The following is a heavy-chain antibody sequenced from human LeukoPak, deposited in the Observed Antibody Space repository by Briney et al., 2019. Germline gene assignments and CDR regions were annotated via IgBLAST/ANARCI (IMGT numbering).Heavy chain of an antibody. D-gene: IGHD4-11*01. CDR3: ARDRTTFDP. V-gene: IGHV3-7*01. CDR2: IKQDGSEK. CDR1: GFTFSSYG. Sequence: GGSLRLSCAASGFTFSSYGMHWVRQAPGKGLEWVAKIKQDGSEKYYVDSVKGRFTISRDNAKNSLYLQMNSLRAEDTAVYYCARDRTTFDPWGQGTLVTVSS. J-gene: IGHJ5*02.